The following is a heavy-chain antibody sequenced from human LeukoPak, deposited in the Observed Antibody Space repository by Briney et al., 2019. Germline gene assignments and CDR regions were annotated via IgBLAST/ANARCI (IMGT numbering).Heavy chain of an antibody. Sequence: PGGSLRLSCAASGFTFSSYAMSWVRQAPGKGLEWVSAISGSGGSTYYADSVKGRFTISRDNSKSTLYLQMDNLRAEDTAVYFCAKSAGAATIYFDSWGQGALVTVSS. D-gene: IGHD6-25*01. CDR1: GFTFSSYA. J-gene: IGHJ4*02. CDR2: ISGSGGST. CDR3: AKSAGAATIYFDS. V-gene: IGHV3-23*01.